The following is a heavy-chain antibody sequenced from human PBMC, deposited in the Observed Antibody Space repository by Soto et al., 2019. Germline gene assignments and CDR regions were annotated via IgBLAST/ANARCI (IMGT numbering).Heavy chain of an antibody. CDR1: GFTFNGAW. CDR2: VKSKVDGETI. Sequence: EVQLVESGGGLVEPGGSLRLSCAASGFTFNGAWMNWVRQGPGKGLEWVGRVKSKVDGETIDYAAPVKGRFTISRYDSLNVVYLQIDGLSAEQTVRYYCSQDHHDWWVYAFYYWG. J-gene: IGHJ4*01. V-gene: IGHV3-15*07. CDR3: SQDHHDWWVYAFYY. D-gene: IGHD2-15*01.